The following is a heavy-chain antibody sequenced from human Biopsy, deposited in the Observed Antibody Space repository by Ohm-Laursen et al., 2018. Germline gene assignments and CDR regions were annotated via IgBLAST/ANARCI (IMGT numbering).Heavy chain of an antibody. J-gene: IGHJ5*02. Sequence: SDTLSLTCTVSGGSVSSNVAYRAWIRQPPGKGLESIGSIFYSGITYYNPSLQSRVTMSVDPSKNQFSLNLTSVTAADTAVYYCARHPTGFWFDPWGQGTLVIVSS. CDR3: ARHPTGFWFDP. CDR2: IFYSGIT. V-gene: IGHV4-39*01. CDR1: GGSVSSNVAY.